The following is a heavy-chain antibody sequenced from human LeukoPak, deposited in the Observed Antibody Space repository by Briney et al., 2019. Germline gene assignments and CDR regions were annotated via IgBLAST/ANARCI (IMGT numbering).Heavy chain of an antibody. V-gene: IGHV3-21*01. CDR1: YX. D-gene: IGHD3-3*01. J-gene: IGHJ4*02. CDR2: ISSSSSYI. CDR3: ARGYYDFWSGYLPPIDY. Sequence: YXXNXVRQAPGKGLEWVSSISSSSSYIYYADSVEGRFTISRDNAKNSLYLQMNSLRAEDTAVYYCARGYYDFWSGYLPPIDYWGQGTLVTVSS.